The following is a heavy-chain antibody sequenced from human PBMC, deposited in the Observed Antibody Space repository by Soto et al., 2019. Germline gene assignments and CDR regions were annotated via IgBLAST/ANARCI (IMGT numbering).Heavy chain of an antibody. Sequence: PSETLSLTCTVSGGSISSGGFYWTWIRQHPGKGLEYIGYIYYSGNTYNNPSLKSRVTMSVDTSKNQFSLNLSSVTAADTAVYYCARHAAYSTSGRRFDLWGQGTLVTVSS. CDR2: IYYSGNT. D-gene: IGHD6-13*01. V-gene: IGHV4-31*03. CDR1: GGSISSGGFY. CDR3: ARHAAYSTSGRRFDL. J-gene: IGHJ5*02.